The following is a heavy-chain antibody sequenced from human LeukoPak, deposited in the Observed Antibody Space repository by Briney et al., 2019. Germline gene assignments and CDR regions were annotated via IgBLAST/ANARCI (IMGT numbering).Heavy chain of an antibody. J-gene: IGHJ4*02. D-gene: IGHD5-12*01. CDR1: GGTFSSYA. V-gene: IGHV1-69*05. Sequence: PVKVSCKASGGTFSSYAISWVRQAPGQGLEWMGGIIPIFGTANYAQKFQGRVTITTDESTSTAYMELSGLRSEDTAVYYCARGIGGYDQGLDYWGQGTLVTVSS. CDR3: ARGIGGYDQGLDY. CDR2: IIPIFGTA.